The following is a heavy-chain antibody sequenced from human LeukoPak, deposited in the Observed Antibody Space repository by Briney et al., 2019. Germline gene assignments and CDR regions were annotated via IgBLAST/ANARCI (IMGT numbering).Heavy chain of an antibody. V-gene: IGHV4-4*07. CDR3: ARLIYCSGGNCNLGYFDY. CDR2: IHHSGST. CDR1: GGSISSYY. Sequence: SETLSLTCTVSGGSISSYYWSWIRQPAGKGLEWIGSIHHSGSTYYNPSLKSRVTISVDASKNLFSLNMSSVTAADTAVYYCARLIYCSGGNCNLGYFDYWGQGTLVTVSS. D-gene: IGHD2-15*01. J-gene: IGHJ4*02.